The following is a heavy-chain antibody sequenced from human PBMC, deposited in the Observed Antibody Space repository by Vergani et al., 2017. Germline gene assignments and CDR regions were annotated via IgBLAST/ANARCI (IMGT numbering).Heavy chain of an antibody. V-gene: IGHV3-23*01. D-gene: IGHD6-19*01. CDR2: ISGSGGST. Sequence: EVQLLESGGGLVQPGGSLRLSCAASGFTFSSYAMSWVRQAPGKGLEWVSAISGSGGSTYYADSVKGRFTISRDNSKNTLYLQMNGLRAEDTAVYYCAKDQDPIAVAGTPFDYWGQGTLVTVSS. CDR3: AKDQDPIAVAGTPFDY. J-gene: IGHJ4*02. CDR1: GFTFSSYA.